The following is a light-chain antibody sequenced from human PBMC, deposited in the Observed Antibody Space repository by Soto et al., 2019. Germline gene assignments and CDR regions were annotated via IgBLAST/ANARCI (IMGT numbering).Light chain of an antibody. V-gene: IGKV1-5*03. CDR1: QSINSW. Sequence: DIQMTQSPYTLSASVGDRVTITCRASQSINSWLAWYQQKPGKAPKLLMYKASILESGVPSRFSGSGSGTEFTLTISSLQADDFATYYCHQYNTFPWTFGQGTKVDIK. J-gene: IGKJ1*01. CDR2: KAS. CDR3: HQYNTFPWT.